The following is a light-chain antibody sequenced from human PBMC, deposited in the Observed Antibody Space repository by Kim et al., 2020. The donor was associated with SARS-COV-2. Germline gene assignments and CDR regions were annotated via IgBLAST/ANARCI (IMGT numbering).Light chain of an antibody. J-gene: IGKJ4*01. CDR1: QSVSSN. V-gene: IGKV3-15*01. CDR2: GAS. CDR3: QHYNNWPLT. Sequence: VSPWERATLSCRASQSVSSNLAWYQQKPGQTPRLLIYGASTRATDIPARFSGSGSGTEFTLTISSLQSEDFAVYYCQHYNNWPLTFGGGTKVDIK.